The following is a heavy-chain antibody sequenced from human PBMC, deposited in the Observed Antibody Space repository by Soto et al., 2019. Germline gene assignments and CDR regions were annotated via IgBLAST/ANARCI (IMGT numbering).Heavy chain of an antibody. J-gene: IGHJ5*02. V-gene: IGHV1-2*02. Sequence: APVKVSCKASGYTFTGYYMHWVRQAPGQGLEWMGWINPNSGGTNYAQKFQGRVTMTRDTSISTAYMELSRLRSDDTAVYYCARAYYPTYYYDSSGYYPFDPWGQGTLVTVSS. D-gene: IGHD3-22*01. CDR1: GYTFTGYY. CDR3: ARAYYPTYYYDSSGYYPFDP. CDR2: INPNSGGT.